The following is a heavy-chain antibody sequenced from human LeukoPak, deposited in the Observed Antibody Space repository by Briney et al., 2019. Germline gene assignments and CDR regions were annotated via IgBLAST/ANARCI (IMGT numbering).Heavy chain of an antibody. V-gene: IGHV4-59*01. CDR1: GDSMSTSY. D-gene: IGHD5-18*01. CDR2: FYHSGT. J-gene: IGHJ4*02. Sequence: PSETLSLTCTVSGDSMSTSYWSWIRQPLGKGLEWIGYFYHSGTDYNPSLKSRVTISVDTSKNQFSLKLSSVTAADTAVYYCARAGSYGYFDYWGQGTLVTVSS. CDR3: ARAGSYGYFDY.